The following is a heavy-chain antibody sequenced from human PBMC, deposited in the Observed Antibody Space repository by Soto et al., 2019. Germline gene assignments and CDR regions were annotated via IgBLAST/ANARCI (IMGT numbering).Heavy chain of an antibody. V-gene: IGHV3-7*03. D-gene: IGHD5-12*01. CDR3: ARESTDIVATIEDY. Sequence: GGSLRLSCAASGFTFSSYWMSWVRQAPGKGLEWVANIKKAGSEKYYGDSVKGRFTISRDNAKNSLYLQLNSLRAEDTAVYYCARESTDIVATIEDYWGQGNLGTVSS. CDR1: GFTFSSYW. J-gene: IGHJ4*02. CDR2: IKKAGSEK.